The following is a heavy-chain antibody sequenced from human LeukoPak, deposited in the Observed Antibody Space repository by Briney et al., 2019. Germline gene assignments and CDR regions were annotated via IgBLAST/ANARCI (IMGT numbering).Heavy chain of an antibody. V-gene: IGHV3-30-3*01. Sequence: GGSLRLSCAASGFTFSSYAMHWVRQAPGKGLEWVAVISYDGSNKYYADSVKGRFTISRDNSKNTLYLQMNSLRAEDTAVYYCARDATISTLWEAPDAFDIWGQGTMVTVSS. CDR3: ARDATISTLWEAPDAFDI. D-gene: IGHD2-21*01. CDR1: GFTFSSYA. J-gene: IGHJ3*02. CDR2: ISYDGSNK.